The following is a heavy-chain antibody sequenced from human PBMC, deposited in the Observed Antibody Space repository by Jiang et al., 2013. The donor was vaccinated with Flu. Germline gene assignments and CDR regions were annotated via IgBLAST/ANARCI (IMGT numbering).Heavy chain of an antibody. J-gene: IGHJ4*02. Sequence: GRGLEWIGSIYYSGSTYYNPSLKSRVTISGDTSKNQFSLKLSSVTAADTAVYYCARRQNTYFDYWGQGTLVTVSS. CDR3: ARRQNTYFDY. D-gene: IGHD2/OR15-2a*01. V-gene: IGHV4-39*01. CDR2: IYYSGST.